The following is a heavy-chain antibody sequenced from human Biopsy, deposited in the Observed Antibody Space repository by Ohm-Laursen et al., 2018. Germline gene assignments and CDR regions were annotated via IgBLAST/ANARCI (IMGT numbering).Heavy chain of an antibody. V-gene: IGHV1-69*01. CDR3: ARGPHSGSHSCFDY. D-gene: IGHD1-26*01. CDR1: GCTFINYA. CDR2: IIPMFGTA. J-gene: IGHJ4*02. Sequence: SSVKVSRKASGCTFINYAISWVRQAPGQGLEWMGGIIPMFGTANYAQMFQGRVTVSADESTSTSYMELSSLTTEDTAIYYCARGPHSGSHSCFDYWGRGTLVTVSS.